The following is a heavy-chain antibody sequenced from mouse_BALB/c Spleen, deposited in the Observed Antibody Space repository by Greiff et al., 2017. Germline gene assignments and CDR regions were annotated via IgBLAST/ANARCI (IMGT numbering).Heavy chain of an antibody. Sequence: EVKLMESGGGLVKPGGSLKLSCAASGFTFSSYTMSWVRQTPEKRLEWVATISSGGGNTYYPDSVKGRFTISRDNAKNNLYLQMSSLRSEDTALYYCARGIYDGYPYFDYWGQGTTLTVSS. CDR2: ISSGGGNT. D-gene: IGHD2-3*01. CDR3: ARGIYDGYPYFDY. V-gene: IGHV5-9*03. J-gene: IGHJ2*01. CDR1: GFTFSSYT.